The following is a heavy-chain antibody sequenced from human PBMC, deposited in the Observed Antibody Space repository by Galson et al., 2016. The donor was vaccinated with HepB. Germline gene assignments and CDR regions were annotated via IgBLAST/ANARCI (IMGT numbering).Heavy chain of an antibody. Sequence: SLRLSCAASGFSVGNNYMSWVRQAPGKGLEWVSLIYSVGSTSYADSVKGRFTISRESSKNTLYLQMNSLRAEDTAVYYCARHSGSYYIPGDYWGQGTLVTVSS. CDR2: IYSVGST. D-gene: IGHD3-10*01. CDR3: ARHSGSYYIPGDY. CDR1: GFSVGNNY. V-gene: IGHV3-53*01. J-gene: IGHJ4*02.